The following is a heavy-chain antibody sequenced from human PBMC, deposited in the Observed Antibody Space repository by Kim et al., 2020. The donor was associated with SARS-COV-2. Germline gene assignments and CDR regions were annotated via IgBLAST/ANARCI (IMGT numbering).Heavy chain of an antibody. J-gene: IGHJ2*01. D-gene: IGHD6-19*01. CDR1: GFTFSSYA. Sequence: GGSLRLSCAASGFTFSSYAMSWVRQAPGKGLEWVSAISGSGGSTYYADSVKGRFTISRDNSKNTLYLQMNSLRAEDTAVYYCAKVPRPRIAVAGPSWYFDLWGRGTLVTVSS. CDR2: ISGSGGST. CDR3: AKVPRPRIAVAGPSWYFDL. V-gene: IGHV3-23*01.